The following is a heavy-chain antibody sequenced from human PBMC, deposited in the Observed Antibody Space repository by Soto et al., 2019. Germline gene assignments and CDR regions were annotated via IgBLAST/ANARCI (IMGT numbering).Heavy chain of an antibody. J-gene: IGHJ4*02. Sequence: QITLKESGPTLVKPTQTLTLTCTFSGFSLTTSGVGVGWIRQPPGEALEWLAVIFWDGDIRYSPSLNSTLTITKDTSKNQVVLTMTNMAPLDTATYYCAHFGSTYGRLEYWGQGTLVTVSS. CDR2: IFWDGDI. CDR1: GFSLTTSGVG. V-gene: IGHV2-5*02. D-gene: IGHD2-8*01. CDR3: AHFGSTYGRLEY.